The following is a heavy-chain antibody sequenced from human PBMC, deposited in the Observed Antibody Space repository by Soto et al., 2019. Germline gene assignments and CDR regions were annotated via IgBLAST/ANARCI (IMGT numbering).Heavy chain of an antibody. CDR2: INAGNGNT. CDR3: ARDLGPYDSSGYLWY. Sequence: GASVKVSCKASGYTFTSYAMHWVRQAPGQRLEWMGWINAGNGNTKYSQKFQGRVTITRDTSASTAYMELSSLRSEDTAVYYCARDLGPYDSSGYLWYWGQGTLVTV. D-gene: IGHD3-22*01. J-gene: IGHJ4*02. V-gene: IGHV1-3*01. CDR1: GYTFTSYA.